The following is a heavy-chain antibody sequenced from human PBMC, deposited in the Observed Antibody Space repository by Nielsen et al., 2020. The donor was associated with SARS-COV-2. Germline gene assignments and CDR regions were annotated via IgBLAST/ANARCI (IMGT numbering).Heavy chain of an antibody. D-gene: IGHD3-9*01. J-gene: IGHJ6*02. Sequence: WIRKRPGKGLGGVAVISYDGSNKYYADSVKGRFTISRDNSKNTLYLQMNSLRAEDTAVYYCARSDYDILTGYSIYYYGMDVWGQGTTVTVSS. V-gene: IGHV3-30*03. CDR2: ISYDGSNK. CDR3: ARSDYDILTGYSIYYYGMDV.